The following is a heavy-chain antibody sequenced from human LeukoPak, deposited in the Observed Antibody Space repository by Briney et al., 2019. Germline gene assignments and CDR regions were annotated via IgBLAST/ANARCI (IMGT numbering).Heavy chain of an antibody. CDR1: GGSISSGSYY. V-gene: IGHV4-61*02. J-gene: IGHJ4*02. CDR3: ARELEYSSSSPIDY. CDR2: IYTSGST. Sequence: SETLSLTCTVSGGSISSGSYYWSWIRQPAGKGLEWIGRIYTSGSTNYNPPLKSRVTISVDTSKNQFSLKLSSVTAADTAVYYCARELEYSSSSPIDYWGQGTLVTVSS. D-gene: IGHD6-6*01.